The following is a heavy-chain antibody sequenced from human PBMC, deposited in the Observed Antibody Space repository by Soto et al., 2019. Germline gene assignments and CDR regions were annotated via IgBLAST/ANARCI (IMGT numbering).Heavy chain of an antibody. CDR2: IIPIFGTA. Sequence: ASVKVSCKASGGTFSSYAISWVRQAPGQGLEWMGGIIPIFGTANYAQKFQGRVTITADESTSTAYMELSSLRSEDTAVYYCAGYYYDSSGYYYWGQGTLVTVSS. D-gene: IGHD3-22*01. CDR1: GGTFSSYA. V-gene: IGHV1-69*13. J-gene: IGHJ4*02. CDR3: AGYYYDSSGYYY.